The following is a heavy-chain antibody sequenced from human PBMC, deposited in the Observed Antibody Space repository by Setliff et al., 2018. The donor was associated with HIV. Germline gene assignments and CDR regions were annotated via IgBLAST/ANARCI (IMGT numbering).Heavy chain of an antibody. CDR3: TRHAGRENQLPHTYYYYMDV. CDR1: GGSISSSSYY. D-gene: IGHD2-2*01. V-gene: IGHV4-31*03. Sequence: SETLSLTCTVSGGSISSSSYYWSWIRQHPGKGLEWIGYIYYSGSTYYNPSLKSRVTISIDTSKNQFSLKVTSVTAADTAVYYCTRHAGRENQLPHTYYYYMDVWGKGATVTVSS. J-gene: IGHJ6*03. CDR2: IYYSGST.